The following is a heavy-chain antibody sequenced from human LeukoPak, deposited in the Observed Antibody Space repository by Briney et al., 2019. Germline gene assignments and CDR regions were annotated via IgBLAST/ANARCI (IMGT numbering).Heavy chain of an antibody. Sequence: GRSLRLSCAASGFTFSSYGMHWVRQAPGKGLEWVAVISYDGSNKYYADSVKGRFTISRDDSKNTLYLGMHSLRAEDTAVYYCAKAMATNLYYFDFWGQGTLVTVSS. J-gene: IGHJ4*02. CDR3: AKAMATNLYYFDF. CDR2: ISYDGSNK. CDR1: GFTFSSYG. D-gene: IGHD5-24*01. V-gene: IGHV3-30*18.